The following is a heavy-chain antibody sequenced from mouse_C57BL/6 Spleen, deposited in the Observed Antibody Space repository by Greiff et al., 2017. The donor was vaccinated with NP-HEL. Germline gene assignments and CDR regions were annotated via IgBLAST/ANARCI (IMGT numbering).Heavy chain of an antibody. CDR2: INPSTGGT. CDR3: ARSIYYGNYDWYFDV. V-gene: IGHV1-42*01. Sequence: EVQGVESGPELVKPGASVKISCKASGYSFTGYYMNWVKQSPEKSLEWIGEINPSTGGTTYNQKFKAKATLTVDKSSSTAYMQLKSLTSEDSAVYYCARSIYYGNYDWYFDVWGTGTTVTVSS. D-gene: IGHD2-1*01. J-gene: IGHJ1*03. CDR1: GYSFTGYY.